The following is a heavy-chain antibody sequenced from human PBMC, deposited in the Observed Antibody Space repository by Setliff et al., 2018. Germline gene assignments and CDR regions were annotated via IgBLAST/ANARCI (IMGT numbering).Heavy chain of an antibody. J-gene: IGHJ6*03. CDR2: ISAGGSRL. V-gene: IGHV3-11*04. CDR3: ARYRGMATLTSQYYYYIDV. Sequence: GGSLRLSCAASGFTVRSYYMNWIRQAPGKGLEWVSYISAGGSRLDYADSVKGRFTISRDNAKNSLYLHMNSLRAEDTAVYYCARYRGMATLTSQYYYYIDVWGKGTTVTVSS. CDR1: GFTVRSYY. D-gene: IGHD4-17*01.